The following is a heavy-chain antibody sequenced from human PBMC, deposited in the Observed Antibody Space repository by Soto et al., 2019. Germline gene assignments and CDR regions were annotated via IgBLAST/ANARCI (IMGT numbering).Heavy chain of an antibody. CDR1: GYTFIRYG. CDR3: ARGGYYDYDWGKLNYYGLDV. V-gene: IGHV1-18*01. D-gene: IGHD3-16*01. Sequence: QVQLVQSAAEVRKPGASVKVSCRASGYTFIRYGITWVRQAPGQGLEWMGWISSYNDYTEYAQRFQGRVTMTADTSTRTRAMELRNLRSDDTAVYYCARGGYYDYDWGKLNYYGLDVWGQGTAVTVSS. J-gene: IGHJ6*02. CDR2: ISSYNDYT.